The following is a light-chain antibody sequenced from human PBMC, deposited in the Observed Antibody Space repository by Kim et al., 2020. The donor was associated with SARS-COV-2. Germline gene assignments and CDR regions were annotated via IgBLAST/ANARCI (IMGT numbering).Light chain of an antibody. CDR2: EVS. CDR3: CSCAGSSYV. Sequence: QSVTVSFAGPRRVVENYNLVSWNQQHPSKAPERMIYEVSKLPSGVSNRFSGSKSGNTASLTISGLQAEDEADYYCCSCAGSSYVFGTGPKVTVL. CDR1: RRVVENYNL. J-gene: IGLJ1*01. V-gene: IGLV2-23*02.